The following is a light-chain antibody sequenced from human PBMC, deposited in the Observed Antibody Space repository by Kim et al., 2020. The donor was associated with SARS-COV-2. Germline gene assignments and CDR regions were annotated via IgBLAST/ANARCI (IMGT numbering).Light chain of an antibody. CDR3: VVWDDSLSGRV. V-gene: IGLV1-47*01. CDR1: SSNIAVNN. Sequence: ELTQPPSASGTPGQRVTISCSGSSSNIAVNNVFWFQHLPGTAPKLLIYRNNQRPSGVPDRFSGSKSGTSASLAISGLRSEDEADYYCVVWDDSLSGRVFGGGTQLTVL. CDR2: RNN. J-gene: IGLJ2*01.